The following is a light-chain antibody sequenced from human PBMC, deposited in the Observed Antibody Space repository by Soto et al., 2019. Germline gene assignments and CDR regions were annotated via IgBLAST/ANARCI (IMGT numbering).Light chain of an antibody. CDR3: QQYGSSPTT. CDR1: QSVSSSY. CDR2: GAS. J-gene: IGKJ4*01. Sequence: EIVLTQSPGTLSLSPGERATLSCRASQSVSSSYLAWYQQKPGQAPRLLIYGASSRATGIPDRLSGSGSGTDFTLTISRLEPEDFAVYYCQQYGSSPTTFGGGTKV. V-gene: IGKV3-20*01.